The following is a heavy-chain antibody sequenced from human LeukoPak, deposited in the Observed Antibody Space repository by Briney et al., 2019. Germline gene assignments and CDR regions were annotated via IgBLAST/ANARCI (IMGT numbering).Heavy chain of an antibody. CDR3: AKDGIETGDV. D-gene: IGHD1-14*01. CDR2: IRYDGNNK. V-gene: IGHV3-30*02. CDR1: GFTFGSYA. Sequence: PGGSLRLSCAASGFTFGSYAMSWVRQAPGKGLEWVAFIRYDGNNKYYADSVKGRFTISRDNSKNTLYLQMNSLRGEDTAVYYCAKDGIETGDVWGRGTTVTVSS. J-gene: IGHJ6*04.